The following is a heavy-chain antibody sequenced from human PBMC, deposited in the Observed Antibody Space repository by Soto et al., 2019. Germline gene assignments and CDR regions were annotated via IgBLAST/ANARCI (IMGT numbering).Heavy chain of an antibody. CDR1: GFTFSVYS. D-gene: IGHD6-19*01. CDR3: ARSVEGHFDY. V-gene: IGHV3-48*02. Sequence: EVQSVESGGDLVQREGSLRLSCVASGFTFSVYSMNWVRQAPGKGLEWFSYITSDTKTIKYADSVKGRFTNSRDNAKNSVYLQMNSLRDEDTAVYYCARSVEGHFDYWGQGTVVTVSS. J-gene: IGHJ4*02. CDR2: ITSDTKTI.